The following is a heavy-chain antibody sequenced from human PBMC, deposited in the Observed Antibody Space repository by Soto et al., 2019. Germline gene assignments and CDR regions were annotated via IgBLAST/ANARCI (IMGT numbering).Heavy chain of an antibody. CDR3: ARGYTPMITGMDSFDI. V-gene: IGHV3-7*01. CDR1: GFTFSRYW. CDR2: IKQDGTEK. D-gene: IGHD5-18*01. Sequence: LRLSCAASGFTFSRYWMNWVRQAPGKGLEWVANIKQDGTEKNYVDSVKGRFTISRDNARNSLYLQMDSLRAEDTAVYFCARGYTPMITGMDSFDIWGQGTMGTVSS. J-gene: IGHJ3*02.